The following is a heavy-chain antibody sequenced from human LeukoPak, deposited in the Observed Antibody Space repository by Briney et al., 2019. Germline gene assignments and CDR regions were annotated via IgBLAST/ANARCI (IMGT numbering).Heavy chain of an antibody. J-gene: IGHJ6*03. Sequence: PGRSLRLSCAASGFTFSNYAMHWVRQDPGGGLEWVAVISYAATDKYYADSVKGRITISRDNSKNTLSLQINSLRAEDTAVYYCAREAALLYYMDVWGKGTTVTVSS. CDR1: GFTFSNYA. V-gene: IGHV3-30*04. D-gene: IGHD6-25*01. CDR3: AREAALLYYMDV. CDR2: ISYAATDK.